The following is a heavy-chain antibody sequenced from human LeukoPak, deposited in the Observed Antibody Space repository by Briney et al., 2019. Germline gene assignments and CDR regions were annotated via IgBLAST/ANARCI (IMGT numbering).Heavy chain of an antibody. J-gene: IGHJ4*02. CDR2: ISTDGAIT. CDR1: GFTFTSVW. V-gene: IGHV3-74*01. CDR3: ARDRTTVTLFDY. D-gene: IGHD4-17*01. Sequence: RGSLRLSCAASGFTFTSVWMHWFRQVPGRGLVWISRISTDGAITGYADSVKGRFTISRDNAKNTLYLQMNSLRAEDTAVYYCARDRTTVTLFDYWGQGALVTVSS.